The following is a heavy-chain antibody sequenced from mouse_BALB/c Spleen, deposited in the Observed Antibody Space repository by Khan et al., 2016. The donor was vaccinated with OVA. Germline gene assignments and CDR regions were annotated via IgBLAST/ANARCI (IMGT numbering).Heavy chain of an antibody. V-gene: IGHV2-9*02. Sequence: QVQLKQSGPAMVAPSQSLSITCTVSGFSLTSYGVHWVRQPPGKGLEWLGVIWAGGSTNYNSALMSRLRISKDNSKSQVFLKMNSLQTDDTAMYYCARYDGNYGWYFDVWGAGTTVTVSS. CDR3: ARYDGNYGWYFDV. CDR1: GFSLTSYG. J-gene: IGHJ1*01. CDR2: IWAGGST. D-gene: IGHD2-1*01.